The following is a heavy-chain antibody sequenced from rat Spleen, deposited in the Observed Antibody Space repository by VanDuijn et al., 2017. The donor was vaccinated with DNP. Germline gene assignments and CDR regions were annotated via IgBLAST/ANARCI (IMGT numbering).Heavy chain of an antibody. CDR3: ATGGILRMPMACFDY. CDR2: LSYNGGTP. CDR1: GFTFSNYG. V-gene: IGHV5-29*01. D-gene: IGHD1-6*01. J-gene: IGHJ2*01. Sequence: EVQLVESGGGLVQPGRSLKLSCAASGFTFSNYGMAWVRQAPAKGLEWVATLSYNGGTPYYRDSVKGRFTISRDNAQSTLYLQMDSLRSEDTATYYCATGGILRMPMACFDYWGQGVMVTVSS.